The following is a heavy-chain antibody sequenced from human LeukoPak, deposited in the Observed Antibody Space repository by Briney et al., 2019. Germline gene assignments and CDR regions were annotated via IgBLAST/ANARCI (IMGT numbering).Heavy chain of an antibody. CDR1: GGSISSSSYY. D-gene: IGHD3-10*01. J-gene: IGHJ4*02. CDR2: IYYSGST. Sequence: PSETLSLTCTVSGGSISSSSYYWGWIRQPPGKGLEWIGSIYYSGSTYYNPSLKSRVTISVDTSKNQFSLKLSSVTAADTAVDYCARHLGMVRGTNLDYWGQGTLVTVSS. V-gene: IGHV4-39*01. CDR3: ARHLGMVRGTNLDY.